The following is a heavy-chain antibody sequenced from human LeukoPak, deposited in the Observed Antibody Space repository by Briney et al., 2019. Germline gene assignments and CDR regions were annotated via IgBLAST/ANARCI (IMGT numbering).Heavy chain of an antibody. V-gene: IGHV1-3*01. Sequence: ASVKVSCKASGYTFINYALHWVRQAPGQRLEWMGWINAGNGDTRYSQRFQGRVTITRDTSVSTVDMELSSLRSEDTAVYYCARGYCSSTSCQYYFDYWGQGTLVTVSS. D-gene: IGHD2-2*01. CDR1: GYTFINYA. CDR3: ARGYCSSTSCQYYFDY. CDR2: INAGNGDT. J-gene: IGHJ4*02.